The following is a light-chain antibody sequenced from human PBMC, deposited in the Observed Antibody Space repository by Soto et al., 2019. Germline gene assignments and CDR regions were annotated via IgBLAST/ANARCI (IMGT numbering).Light chain of an antibody. CDR3: QQYNNWPFS. CDR2: GAS. CDR1: QSISNN. V-gene: IGKV3-15*01. J-gene: IGKJ5*01. Sequence: IVMTQSPATLSLSPGEKATLSCRASQSISNNFAWFQQKPGQVPRLLIYGASNRATGVSARFSGSGSGTEFTLTISSLQSEDFALYFCQQYNNWPFSFGQGTRLEIK.